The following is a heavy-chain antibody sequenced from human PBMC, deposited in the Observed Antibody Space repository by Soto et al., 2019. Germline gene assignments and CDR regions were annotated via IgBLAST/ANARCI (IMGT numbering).Heavy chain of an antibody. J-gene: IGHJ4*02. Sequence: WASVKVSCKASGYTFTGYYMHWVRQAPGQGLEWMGWINPNSGGTNYAQKFQGRVTMTRDTSISTAYMELSRLRSDDTAVYYCATHSGRYSYGPRRGRLDHWGQGTLVTVSS. CDR3: ATHSGRYSYGPRRGRLDH. CDR1: GYTFTGYY. CDR2: INPNSGGT. D-gene: IGHD5-18*01. V-gene: IGHV1-2*02.